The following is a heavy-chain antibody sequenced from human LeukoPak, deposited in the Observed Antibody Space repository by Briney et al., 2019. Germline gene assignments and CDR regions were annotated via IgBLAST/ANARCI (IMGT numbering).Heavy chain of an antibody. D-gene: IGHD3-16*01. Sequence: PGRSLRLSCAASGFTLTSYAMHWVRQAPGKGLEWVAVIWYDGSNEYYSDSVKGRFAISRDISKNTLYLQMSSLRAEDTAVYFCARDPGLRLDYWGQGTLVTVSS. V-gene: IGHV3-33*01. CDR1: GFTLTSYA. CDR3: ARDPGLRLDY. CDR2: IWYDGSNE. J-gene: IGHJ4*02.